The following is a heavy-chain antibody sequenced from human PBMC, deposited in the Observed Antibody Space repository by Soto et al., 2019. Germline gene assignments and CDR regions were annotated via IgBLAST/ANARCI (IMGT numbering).Heavy chain of an antibody. Sequence: SETLSLTCTVSGGSISSGDYYWSWIRQPPGKGLEWIGYIYYSGSTNYNPSLKSRVTISVDTSKNQFSLKVSSVTATATAVYYRATLSPPPGTWPLDYWGQGTLVTVSS. V-gene: IGHV4-61*08. CDR1: GGSISSGDYY. J-gene: IGHJ4*02. CDR2: IYYSGST. CDR3: ATLSPPPGTWPLDY. D-gene: IGHD3-16*02.